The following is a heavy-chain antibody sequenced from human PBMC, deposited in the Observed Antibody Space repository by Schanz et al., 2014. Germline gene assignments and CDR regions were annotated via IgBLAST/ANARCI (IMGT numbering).Heavy chain of an antibody. CDR2: IWYDENNK. J-gene: IGHJ6*02. CDR1: GFTFSVYG. V-gene: IGHV3-33*01. D-gene: IGHD3-9*01. Sequence: QVQLVESGGGVVQFGRSLRLSCVASGFTFSVYGMHWVRQAPGKGLEWVAVIWYDENNKYYADSVKGRFTISRDNAKNSLYLQMNSLRAEDTALYYCARDSGPYYDKSMDVWGQGTTVTVSS. CDR3: ARDSGPYYDKSMDV.